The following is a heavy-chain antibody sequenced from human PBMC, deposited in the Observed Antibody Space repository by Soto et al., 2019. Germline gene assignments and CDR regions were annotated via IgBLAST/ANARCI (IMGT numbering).Heavy chain of an antibody. Sequence: QVQLVESGGGVVQPGRSLRLSYAASGFTFSTYAMHWVRQAPGKGLEWVAVISYDGSNKYYADSVKGRFTISRDNSKNTLYLQMNSLRPGDTAVYYCAKGGDILTGYEYRYFDHWGRGTLVTVSS. J-gene: IGHJ2*01. CDR1: GFTFSTYA. V-gene: IGHV3-30*18. CDR3: AKGGDILTGYEYRYFDH. CDR2: ISYDGSNK. D-gene: IGHD3-9*01.